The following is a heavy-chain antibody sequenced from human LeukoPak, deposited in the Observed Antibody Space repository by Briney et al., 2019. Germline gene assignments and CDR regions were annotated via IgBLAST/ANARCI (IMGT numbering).Heavy chain of an antibody. CDR3: AKHSASDSGYWFDP. CDR2: IRGVGTST. D-gene: IGHD5-12*01. V-gene: IGHV3-23*01. Sequence: GGCLRLSCAASAFTFTSYAMGWVRQTPGKGLEWVSTIRGVGTSTSYADSGKGRFTISRDTSKSTLYLQMNNLRAEDTAVYYCAKHSASDSGYWFDPWGQGTLVTVSS. CDR1: AFTFTSYA. J-gene: IGHJ5*02.